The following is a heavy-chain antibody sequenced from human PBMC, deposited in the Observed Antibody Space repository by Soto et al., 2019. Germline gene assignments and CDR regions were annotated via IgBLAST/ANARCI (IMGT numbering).Heavy chain of an antibody. Sequence: QVQLQESGPGLVRPSQTLSLTCAVSGGSIDSAGSYWSWIRQIPGRGLAWIGPIYDGGTTDYNPSLTSRITMSVDTSKNQFSLELNSVTAADTAVYYCARYCSGGTCYDRIDYWGQGTLVTVSS. CDR1: GGSIDSAGSY. D-gene: IGHD2-15*01. CDR3: ARYCSGGTCYDRIDY. V-gene: IGHV4-31*11. J-gene: IGHJ4*02. CDR2: IYDGGTT.